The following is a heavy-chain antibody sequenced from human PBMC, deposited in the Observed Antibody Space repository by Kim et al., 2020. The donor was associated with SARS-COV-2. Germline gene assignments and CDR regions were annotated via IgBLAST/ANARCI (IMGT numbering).Heavy chain of an antibody. Sequence: SSNPSLKSRVTISVDTSKNQFSLKLSSVTAADTAVYYCARLLYGDYTFDYWGQGTLVTVSS. D-gene: IGHD4-17*01. V-gene: IGHV4-31*02. J-gene: IGHJ4*02. CDR3: ARLLYGDYTFDY.